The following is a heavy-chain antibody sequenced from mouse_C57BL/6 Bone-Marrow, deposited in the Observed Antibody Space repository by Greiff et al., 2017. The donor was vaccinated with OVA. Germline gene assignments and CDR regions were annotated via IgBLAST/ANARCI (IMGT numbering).Heavy chain of an antibody. V-gene: IGHV1-64*01. CDR3: AREGIYYGNPAWFAY. J-gene: IGHJ3*01. D-gene: IGHD2-1*01. CDR1: GYTFTSYW. CDR2: IHPNSGST. Sequence: QVQLKQPGAELVKPGASVKLSCKASGYTFTSYWMHWVKQRPGQGLEWIGMIHPNSGSTNYNEKFKSKATLTVDKSSSTAYMQLSSLTSEDSAVYYCAREGIYYGNPAWFAYWGQGTLVTVSA.